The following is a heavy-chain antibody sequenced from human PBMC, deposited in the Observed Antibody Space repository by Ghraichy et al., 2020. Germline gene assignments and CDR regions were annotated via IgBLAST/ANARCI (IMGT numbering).Heavy chain of an antibody. Sequence: GGSLKLSCAASGFTFSSYSMNWVRQAPGKGLEWVSSISSSSSYIYYADSVKGRFTISRDNAKNSLYLQMNSLRAEDTAVYYCARVGGDPTPPYYYYGMDVWGQGTTVTVSS. CDR1: GFTFSSYS. CDR2: ISSSSSYI. J-gene: IGHJ6*02. D-gene: IGHD2-21*02. V-gene: IGHV3-21*01. CDR3: ARVGGDPTPPYYYYGMDV.